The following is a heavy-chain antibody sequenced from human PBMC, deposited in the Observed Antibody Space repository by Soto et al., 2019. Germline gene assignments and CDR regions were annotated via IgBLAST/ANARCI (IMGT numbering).Heavy chain of an antibody. CDR2: ISSISTTI. V-gene: IGHV3-48*02. CDR3: AGDDGYNYGV. CDR1: GFTFSSYT. D-gene: IGHD5-18*01. J-gene: IGHJ6*02. Sequence: GGSLRLSCAASGFTFSSYTMNWVRQAPGKGLEWISYISSISTTIYYADSVKGRFTISRDNAKNSLYLQMNSLRDEDTAVYFCAGDDGYNYGVWGQGTTVTVSS.